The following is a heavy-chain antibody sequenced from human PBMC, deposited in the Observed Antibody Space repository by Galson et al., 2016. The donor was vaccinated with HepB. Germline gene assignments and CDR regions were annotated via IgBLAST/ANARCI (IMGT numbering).Heavy chain of an antibody. Sequence: SLRLSCAASGFTFSSYAMSWVRQAPGKGLERVSTITYSGGDTYYADSVKGRFTISRDNSKNTLYLQMNSLRGEDTAVYSCAKGGYCSRGRCPGRNWFDPWGQGTLVTVSS. CDR1: GFTFSSYA. CDR3: AKGGYCSRGRCPGRNWFDP. J-gene: IGHJ5*02. CDR2: ITYSGGDT. D-gene: IGHD2-15*01. V-gene: IGHV3-23*01.